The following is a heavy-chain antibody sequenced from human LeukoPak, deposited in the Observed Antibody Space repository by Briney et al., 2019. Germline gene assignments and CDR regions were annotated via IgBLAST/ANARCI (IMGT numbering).Heavy chain of an antibody. CDR3: ARDLAAASGWFDP. Sequence: KPSETLSLTCTVSGGSISSSSSYWGWIRQPPGKGLEWIGSLYYRGNTYYNPSLKSRITISLDTSNNQVSLTLASVTAADTAVYYCARDLAAASGWFDPWGQGTLVTVSS. CDR1: GGSISSSSSY. D-gene: IGHD6-13*01. J-gene: IGHJ5*02. V-gene: IGHV4-39*02. CDR2: LYYRGNT.